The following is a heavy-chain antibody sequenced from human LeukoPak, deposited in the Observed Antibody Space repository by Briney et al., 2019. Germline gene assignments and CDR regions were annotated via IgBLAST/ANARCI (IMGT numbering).Heavy chain of an antibody. D-gene: IGHD3-3*01. Sequence: WASVKVSCKASGYTFTSYGISWVRQAPGQGLEWMGWISAYNGNTNYARKLQGRVTMTTDTSTSTAYMELRSLRSDDTAVYYCARDLGGGEVDYDFWSGYPSGLDYWGQGTLVTVSS. CDR3: ARDLGGGEVDYDFWSGYPSGLDY. CDR1: GYTFTSYG. V-gene: IGHV1-18*01. J-gene: IGHJ4*02. CDR2: ISAYNGNT.